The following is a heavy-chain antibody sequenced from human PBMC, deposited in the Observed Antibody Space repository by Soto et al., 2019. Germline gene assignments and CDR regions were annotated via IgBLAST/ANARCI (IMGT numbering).Heavy chain of an antibody. CDR3: AKDALYDSSGYYSAFDI. J-gene: IGHJ3*02. V-gene: IGHV3-30*18. CDR1: GFTFSSYG. Sequence: GGALRLSCAASGFTFSSYGMHWVRQAPGKGLEGVAVISYDGSNKYYADSVKGRFTISRDNSKNTLYLQMNSLRAEDTAVYYCAKDALYDSSGYYSAFDIWGQGTMVTVSS. D-gene: IGHD3-22*01. CDR2: ISYDGSNK.